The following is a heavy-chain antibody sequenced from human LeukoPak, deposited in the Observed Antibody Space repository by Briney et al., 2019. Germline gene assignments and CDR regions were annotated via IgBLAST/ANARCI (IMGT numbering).Heavy chain of an antibody. CDR2: IIPISGTA. V-gene: IGHV1-69*13. D-gene: IGHD6-13*01. J-gene: IGHJ3*02. Sequence: SVKVSCKASGGTFSSYAISWVRQAPGQGLEWMGGIIPISGTANYAQKFQGRVTITADESTSTVYMELSSLRSEDTAMYYCATAAGAEAFDIWGQGTMVTVSS. CDR1: GGTFSSYA. CDR3: ATAAGAEAFDI.